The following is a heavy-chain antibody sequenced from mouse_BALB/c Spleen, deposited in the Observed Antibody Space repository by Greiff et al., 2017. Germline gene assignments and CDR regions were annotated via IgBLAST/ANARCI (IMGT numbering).Heavy chain of an antibody. D-gene: IGHD1-1*01. CDR2: IYPYNGGT. CDR1: GYTFTDYN. CDR3: ARGSSFYAMDY. J-gene: IGHJ4*01. V-gene: IGHV1S29*02. Sequence: DVQLVESGPELVKPGASVKISCKASGYTFTDYNMHWVKQSHGKSLEWIGYIYPYNGGTGYNQKFKSKATLTVDNSSSTAYMELRSLTSEDSAVYYSARGSSFYAMDYWGQGTSVTVSS.